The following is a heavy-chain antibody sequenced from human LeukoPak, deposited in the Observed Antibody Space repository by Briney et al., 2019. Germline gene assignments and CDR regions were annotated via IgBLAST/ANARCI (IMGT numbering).Heavy chain of an antibody. CDR3: ARDADIVVVPAAQDVYYYYYYMDV. J-gene: IGHJ6*03. Sequence: GGSLRLSCAASGFTFSSYAMHWVRQAPGKGLEWVAVISYDGSNKYYADSVKGRFTISRDNSKNTLYLQMNSLRAEDTAVYYCARDADIVVVPAAQDVYYYYYYMDVWGKGTTVTVSS. D-gene: IGHD2-2*01. CDR1: GFTFSSYA. V-gene: IGHV3-30-3*01. CDR2: ISYDGSNK.